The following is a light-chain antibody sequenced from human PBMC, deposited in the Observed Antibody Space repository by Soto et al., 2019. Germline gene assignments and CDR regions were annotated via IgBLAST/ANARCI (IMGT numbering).Light chain of an antibody. CDR1: QSVLYSSNNKNY. V-gene: IGKV4-1*01. J-gene: IGKJ1*01. Sequence: DIVMTQSPDSLAVSLGERATINCKSSQSVLYSSNNKNYLAWYQQKPGQPPKLLIYWASTRESGVPDRFSGSGSGTDFTLTISSLQAEDVAVYYCQQYYSPWTFGQGNKVELK. CDR3: QQYYSPWT. CDR2: WAS.